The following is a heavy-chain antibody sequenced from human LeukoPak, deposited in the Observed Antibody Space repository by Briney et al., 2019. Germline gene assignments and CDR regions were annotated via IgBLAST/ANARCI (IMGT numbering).Heavy chain of an antibody. J-gene: IGHJ5*02. CDR1: GFTFSSYA. V-gene: IGHV3-66*01. CDR3: VRDAYVDSEGVRWFDP. Sequence: GRSLRLSCAASGFTFSSYAMHWVRQAPGKGLEWVSVLYRGGDTYYADSVKGRFTISRDNSKNTLYMQMNSLRVEDTAIYYCVRDAYVDSEGVRWFDPWGQGTLVTVSS. CDR2: LYRGGDT. D-gene: IGHD3-9*01.